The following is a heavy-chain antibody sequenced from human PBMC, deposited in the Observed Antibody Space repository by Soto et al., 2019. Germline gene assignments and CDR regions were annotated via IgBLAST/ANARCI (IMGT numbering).Heavy chain of an antibody. V-gene: IGHV4-39*01. CDR2: IYYLGNT. CDR1: GGSISSTSSY. D-gene: IGHD3-22*01. J-gene: IGHJ4*02. CDR3: AGLYPYESRRYSTDF. Sequence: SETLSLTCTVSGGSISSTSSYWAWIRQPPGKGLEWVGSIYYLGNTYYNPSLGSRVTISVDTSKNQFSLKLSSVTAADTAVFYCAGLYPYESRRYSTDFWCPGLLVT.